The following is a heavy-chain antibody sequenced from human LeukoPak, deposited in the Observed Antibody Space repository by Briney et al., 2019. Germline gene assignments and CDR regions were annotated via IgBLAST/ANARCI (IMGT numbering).Heavy chain of an antibody. CDR1: GFTFSSYW. Sequence: PGGSLRLSCAASGFTFSSYWMSWVRQAPGKGLEWVANIKQDGSEKYYVDFVKGRFTISRDNAKNSLYLQMNSLRAEDTAVYYCARDPRYCSSTSCHDAFDIWGQGTMVTVSS. J-gene: IGHJ3*02. V-gene: IGHV3-7*01. CDR2: IKQDGSEK. CDR3: ARDPRYCSSTSCHDAFDI. D-gene: IGHD2-2*01.